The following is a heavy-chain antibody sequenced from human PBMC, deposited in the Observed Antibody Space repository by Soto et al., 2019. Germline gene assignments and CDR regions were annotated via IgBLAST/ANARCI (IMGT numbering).Heavy chain of an antibody. CDR2: IIPILGIA. J-gene: IGHJ5*02. CDR3: ARFYYGSGRYTRPSNL. CDR1: GGTFSSYT. D-gene: IGHD3-10*01. V-gene: IGHV1-69*02. Sequence: QVQLVQSGAEVKKPGSSVKVSCKASGGTFSSYTISWVRQAPGQGLEWMGRIIPILGIANYAQKFQGRVTITADKSTSTAYMELSSLRSEDTAVYYCARFYYGSGRYTRPSNLWGQGTLVTVSS.